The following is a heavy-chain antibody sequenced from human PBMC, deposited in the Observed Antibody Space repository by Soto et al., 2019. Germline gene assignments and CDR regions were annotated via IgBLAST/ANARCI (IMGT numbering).Heavy chain of an antibody. CDR1: GFTVSTNY. Sequence: GSLRLSCAASGFTVSTNYMSWVRQSPGKGLEWVSVIYTGGSTYYADSVKGRFTISRDNSKNRLFLQMNGLRAEDTAIYYCAKCMGSSWIGVIDNWGQGTLVTVSS. CDR3: AKCMGSSWIGVIDN. CDR2: IYTGGST. J-gene: IGHJ4*02. D-gene: IGHD6-13*01. V-gene: IGHV3-53*01.